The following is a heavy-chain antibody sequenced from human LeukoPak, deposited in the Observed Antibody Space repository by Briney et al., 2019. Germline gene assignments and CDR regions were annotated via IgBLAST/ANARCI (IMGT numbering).Heavy chain of an antibody. CDR1: GFTFSSYS. CDR2: ISSSSSYI. J-gene: IGHJ3*02. D-gene: IGHD1-26*01. Sequence: GGSLRLSCAASGFTFSSYSMNWVRQAPGKGLEWVSSISSSSSYIYYADSVKGRFTISRDNAKNSLYLQMNSLRAEDTAVYYCARDIVGATRASAFDILGPGTTFTVSS. V-gene: IGHV3-21*01. CDR3: ARDIVGATRASAFDI.